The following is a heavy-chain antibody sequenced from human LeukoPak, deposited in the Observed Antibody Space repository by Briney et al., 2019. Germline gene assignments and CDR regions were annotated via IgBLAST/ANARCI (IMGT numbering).Heavy chain of an antibody. D-gene: IGHD3-22*01. CDR3: ARGGRLVVVTPTRD. Sequence: GASVKVSCKASGYTFTGHYVHWVRQAPGQGLEWMGWIDPSSGGTNSAQKFQGRVTMTRDTSISTAYMELSRLRSDDTAVYYCARGGRLVVVTPTRDWGQGTLVTVSS. V-gene: IGHV1-2*02. CDR1: GYTFTGHY. J-gene: IGHJ4*02. CDR2: IDPSSGGT.